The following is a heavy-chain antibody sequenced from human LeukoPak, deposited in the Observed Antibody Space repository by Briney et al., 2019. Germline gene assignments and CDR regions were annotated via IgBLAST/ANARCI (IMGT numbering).Heavy chain of an antibody. Sequence: GGSLRLSCAASGFTFSSYSMNWVRQAPGKGLEWVSSISSSSYIYYADSVKGRFTISRDNAKNSLYLQMNSLRAEDTAVYYCARNYGGNSFDYWGQGTLVTVSS. CDR1: GFTFSSYS. CDR2: ISSSSYI. V-gene: IGHV3-21*01. D-gene: IGHD4-23*01. J-gene: IGHJ4*02. CDR3: ARNYGGNSFDY.